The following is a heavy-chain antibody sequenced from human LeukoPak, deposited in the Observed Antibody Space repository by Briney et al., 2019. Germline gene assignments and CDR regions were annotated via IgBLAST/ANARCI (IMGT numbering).Heavy chain of an antibody. V-gene: IGHV3-7*01. CDR1: GFTFSWYW. CDR3: ARVTYYDFVNWFDP. CDR2: IKGDGSEE. D-gene: IGHD3-3*01. J-gene: IGHJ5*02. Sequence: GGSLRLSCAASGFTFSWYWMSWVRQAPGKGLEWVASIKGDGSEESTLDSVKGRFSIFRDNAKNSLNLQMNSLRAEDTAVYYCARVTYYDFVNWFDPWGQGTLVTVSS.